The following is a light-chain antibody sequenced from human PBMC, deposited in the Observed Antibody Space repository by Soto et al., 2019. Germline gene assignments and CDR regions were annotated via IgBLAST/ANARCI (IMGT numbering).Light chain of an antibody. CDR1: QAFNTI. J-gene: IGKJ1*01. Sequence: EIVLTQSPATLSSFPGDRVTLSCRASQAFNTILSWYQHNPGQAPRLLIYLASNRAAGVPARFSGSGSGTDFTLTISDVEPEDFAVYYCHQRQSWPRTFGQGTKVDIK. V-gene: IGKV3-11*01. CDR2: LAS. CDR3: HQRQSWPRT.